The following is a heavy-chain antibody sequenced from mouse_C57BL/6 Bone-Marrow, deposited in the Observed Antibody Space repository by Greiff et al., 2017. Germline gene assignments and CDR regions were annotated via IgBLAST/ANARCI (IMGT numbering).Heavy chain of an antibody. D-gene: IGHD2-4*01. Sequence: VQLQQSGPELVKPGASVKISCKASGYAFSSSWMNWVKQRPGKGLEWIGRIYPGDGDTNYNGKFKGKATLTADKTSSTAYMQLSSLTSADSAVYVCGHYDYDGSGFAYWGQGTLVTVSA. J-gene: IGHJ3*01. CDR1: GYAFSSSW. CDR3: GHYDYDGSGFAY. CDR2: IYPGDGDT. V-gene: IGHV1-82*01.